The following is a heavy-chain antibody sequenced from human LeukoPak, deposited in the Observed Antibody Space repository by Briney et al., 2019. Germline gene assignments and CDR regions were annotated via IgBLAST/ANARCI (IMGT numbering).Heavy chain of an antibody. CDR3: ARSGILWFGELYEGFDP. Sequence: GASVKVSCKASGYTFTSYGISWVRQAPGQGLEWMGWINAYNGNTNYAQKLQGRVTMTTDTSTSTAYMELRSLRSDDTAVYYCARSGILWFGELYEGFDPWGQGTLVTVSS. CDR1: GYTFTSYG. J-gene: IGHJ5*02. D-gene: IGHD3-10*01. CDR2: INAYNGNT. V-gene: IGHV1-18*01.